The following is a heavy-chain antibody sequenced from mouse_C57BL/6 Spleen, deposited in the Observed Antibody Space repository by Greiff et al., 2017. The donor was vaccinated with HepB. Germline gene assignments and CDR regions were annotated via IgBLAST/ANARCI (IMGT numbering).Heavy chain of an antibody. CDR2: SRNKANDYTT. J-gene: IGHJ2*01. CDR3: ARSTGYYFDY. CDR1: GFTFSDFY. Sequence: EVKLMESGGGLVQSGRSLRLSCATSGFTFSDFYMEWVRQAPGKGLEWIAASRNKANDYTTEYSASVKGRFIVSRDTSQSILYLQLNALRAEDTAIYYCARSTGYYFDYWGQGTTLTVSS. D-gene: IGHD4-1*02. V-gene: IGHV7-1*01.